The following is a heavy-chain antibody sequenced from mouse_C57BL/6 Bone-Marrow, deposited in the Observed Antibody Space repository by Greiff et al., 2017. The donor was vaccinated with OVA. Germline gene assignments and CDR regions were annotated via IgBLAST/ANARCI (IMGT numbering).Heavy chain of an antibody. V-gene: IGHV1-85*01. D-gene: IGHD1-1*01. CDR3: ARRVYYYGSSYPLDY. Sequence: QVQLQQSGPELVKPGASVKLSCKASGYTFTSYDINWVKQRPGQGLEWIGWIYPRDGSTKYNEKFKGKATLTVDTSSSTAYMELHSLTSEDSAVYFCARRVYYYGSSYPLDYWGQGTSVTVSS. J-gene: IGHJ4*01. CDR1: GYTFTSYD. CDR2: IYPRDGST.